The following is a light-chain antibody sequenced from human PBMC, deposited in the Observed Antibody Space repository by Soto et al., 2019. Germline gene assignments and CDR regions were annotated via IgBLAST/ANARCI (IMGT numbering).Light chain of an antibody. Sequence: DIQMTQSPSTLPASVGDRVTITCRASQSISNLLAWYQHRPGTAPKVLIYHASNLQSGVPSRFSGSGSGTEFTLAISSLQPEDFATYYCQQLNSYLITFGQGTRLEIK. CDR1: QSISNL. CDR3: QQLNSYLIT. J-gene: IGKJ5*01. V-gene: IGKV1-5*01. CDR2: HAS.